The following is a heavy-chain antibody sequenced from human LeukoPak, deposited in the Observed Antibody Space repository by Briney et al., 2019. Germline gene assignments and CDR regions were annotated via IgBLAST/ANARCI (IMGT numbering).Heavy chain of an antibody. CDR1: GYTFTSYD. V-gene: IGHV1-8*01. CDR2: MNPNSGNT. J-gene: IGHJ6*02. CDR3: ARGREKGTYSSSWYSYYYYGMDV. Sequence: ASVKVSCKASGYTFTSYDINWVRQATGQGLEWMRWMNPNSGNTGYAQKFQGRVTMTRNTSISTAYMELSSLRSEDTAVYYCARGREKGTYSSSWYSYYYYGMDVWGQGTTVTVSS. D-gene: IGHD6-13*01.